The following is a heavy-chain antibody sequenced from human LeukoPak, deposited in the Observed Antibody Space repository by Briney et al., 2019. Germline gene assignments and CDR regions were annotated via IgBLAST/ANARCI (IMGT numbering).Heavy chain of an antibody. D-gene: IGHD6-19*01. CDR3: AKGLYSSGWYGGDY. V-gene: IGHV3-30*18. CDR2: ISYDGSNK. CDR1: GFTFSSYG. Sequence: PGGSLRLSCAASGFTFSSYGMHWVRQAPGKGLEWVAVISYDGSNKYYADSVKGRFTTSRDNSKNTLYLQMNSLRAEDTAVYYCAKGLYSSGWYGGDYWGQGTLVTVSS. J-gene: IGHJ4*02.